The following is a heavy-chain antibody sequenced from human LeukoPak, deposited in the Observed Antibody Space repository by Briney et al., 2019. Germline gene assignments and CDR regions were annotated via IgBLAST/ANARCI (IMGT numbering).Heavy chain of an antibody. V-gene: IGHV1-3*01. J-gene: IGHJ4*02. CDR1: GGTFSSYA. D-gene: IGHD3-10*01. Sequence: EASVKVSCTASGGTFSSYAISWVRQAPGQGLEWMGWINAGNGNTKYAQKFQGRVTITRDTSASTAYMELSSLRSEDTAVYYCARDRSAGWGQGTLVTVSS. CDR2: INAGNGNT. CDR3: ARDRSAG.